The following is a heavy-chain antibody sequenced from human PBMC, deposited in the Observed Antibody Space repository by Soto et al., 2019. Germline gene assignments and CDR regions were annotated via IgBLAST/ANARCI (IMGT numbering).Heavy chain of an antibody. J-gene: IGHJ4*02. Sequence: GGPLRLSCAASGFAFRASALTWVRQAPGKGLEWVSAISGGVGLRYYAGSVKGRYTISRDNPKCTLLLQIPGLGAEDTAIYYWAKPYYDFWSGYSYLDSWGQGTLVTVSS. CDR1: GFAFRASA. CDR3: AKPYYDFWSGYSYLDS. V-gene: IGHV3-23*01. D-gene: IGHD3-3*01. CDR2: ISGGVGLR.